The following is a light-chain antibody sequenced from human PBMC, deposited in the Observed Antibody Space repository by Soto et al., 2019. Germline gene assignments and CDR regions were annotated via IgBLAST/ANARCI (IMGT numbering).Light chain of an antibody. CDR1: SSDVGGYNY. J-gene: IGLJ2*01. CDR2: DVS. CDR3: SSYTTSSPHVV. Sequence: QSALTQPASVSGSPRQSITISCTGTSSDVGGYNYVSWYQQHPGKAPKLMIYDVSNRPPGVSNRFSGSKSGNTASLTISGLQAEDEADYYCSSYTTSSPHVVFGGGTKLTVL. V-gene: IGLV2-14*01.